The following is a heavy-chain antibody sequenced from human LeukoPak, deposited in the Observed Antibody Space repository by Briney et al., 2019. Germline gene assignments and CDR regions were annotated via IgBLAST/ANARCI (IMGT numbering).Heavy chain of an antibody. CDR2: IYSGGST. CDR1: GFTVSSNY. CDR3: ARDKSGSYLIDY. V-gene: IGHV3-66*01. D-gene: IGHD1-26*01. J-gene: IGHJ4*02. Sequence: GGSLRLSCAASGFTVSSNYMSWVRQAPGKGLEWVSVIYSGGSTYYADSVKGRFTISRDNSKNTLYLQMNSLRAEDTAVYYCARDKSGSYLIDYWGQGTLVTVSS.